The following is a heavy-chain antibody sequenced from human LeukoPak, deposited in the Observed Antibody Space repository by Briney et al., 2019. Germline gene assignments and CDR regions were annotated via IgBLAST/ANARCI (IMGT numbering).Heavy chain of an antibody. D-gene: IGHD4-17*01. Sequence: EGSLRLSCAASGFTFSSYSMNWVRQAPGKGLEWVSSISSSSSYIYYADSVKGRFTISRDNAKNSLYLQMNSLRAEDTAVYYCARAEYDYGDYGWGQGTLVTVSS. CDR2: ISSSSSYI. V-gene: IGHV3-21*01. CDR3: ARAEYDYGDYG. J-gene: IGHJ4*02. CDR1: GFTFSSYS.